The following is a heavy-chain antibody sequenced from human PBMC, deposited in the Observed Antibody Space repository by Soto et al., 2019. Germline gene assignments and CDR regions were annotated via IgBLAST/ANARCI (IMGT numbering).Heavy chain of an antibody. J-gene: IGHJ4*02. CDR1: GYTFTSYD. V-gene: IGHV1-8*01. CDR3: ARGRQITMVRGVIMPPFAY. Sequence: ASVKVSSKASGYTFTSYDINWVRQATGQGLEWMGWMNPNSGNTGYAQKFQGRVTMTRNTSISTAYMELSSLRSEDTAVYYCARGRQITMVRGVIMPPFAYWGQGTLVTVSS. CDR2: MNPNSGNT. D-gene: IGHD3-10*01.